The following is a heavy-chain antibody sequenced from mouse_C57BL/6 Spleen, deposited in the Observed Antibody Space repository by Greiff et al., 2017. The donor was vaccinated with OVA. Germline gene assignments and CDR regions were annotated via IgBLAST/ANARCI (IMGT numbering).Heavy chain of an antibody. V-gene: IGHV1-69*01. CDR1: GYTFTSYW. D-gene: IGHD1-1*01. Sequence: QVQLQQPGAELVMPGASVKLSCKASGYTFTSYWMHWVKQRPGQGLEWIGEIDPSDSYTNYNQKFKGKSTLTVDKSSSTAYMQLSSLTSEDSAVYYCARDLTDYAMDYWGQGTSVTVSS. CDR3: ARDLTDYAMDY. CDR2: IDPSDSYT. J-gene: IGHJ4*01.